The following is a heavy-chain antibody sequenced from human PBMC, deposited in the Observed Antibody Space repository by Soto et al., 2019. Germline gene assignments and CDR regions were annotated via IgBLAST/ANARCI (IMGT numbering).Heavy chain of an antibody. V-gene: IGHV3-30-3*01. J-gene: IGHJ6*02. D-gene: IGHD1-26*01. CDR2: ISYDGSNK. CDR3: ARGQKVGATGRAYYYYGMDV. Sequence: GGSLRLSCAASGFTFSSYAMHWVRQAPGKGLEWVAVISYDGSNKYYADSVKGRFTISRDNSKNTLYLQMNSLRAEDTAVYYCARGQKVGATGRAYYYYGMDVWGQGTTVTVSS. CDR1: GFTFSSYA.